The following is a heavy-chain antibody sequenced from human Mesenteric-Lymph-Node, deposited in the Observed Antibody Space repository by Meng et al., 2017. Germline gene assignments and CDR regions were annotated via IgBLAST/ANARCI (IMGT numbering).Heavy chain of an antibody. J-gene: IGHJ5*02. D-gene: IGHD4/OR15-4a*01. V-gene: IGHV4-30-4*01. CDR2: IYYSGNT. CDR1: GGSVSNGNYY. Sequence: QGQLQESGPGEVKTSQTPSPTCTVSGGSVSNGNYYWSWIRQPPGKGLEWIGYIYYSGNTFYNPSLKSQVTISVDTSKNQFSLKLTSVTAADTAVYYCAGLTFTNYFDPWGQGTLVTVSS. CDR3: AGLTFTNYFDP.